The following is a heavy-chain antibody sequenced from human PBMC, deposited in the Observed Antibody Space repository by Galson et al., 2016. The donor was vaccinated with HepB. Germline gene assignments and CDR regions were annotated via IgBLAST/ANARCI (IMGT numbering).Heavy chain of an antibody. CDR1: GGTFSSYA. J-gene: IGHJ4*02. D-gene: IGHD6-19*01. Sequence: SVKVSCKASGGTFSSYAISWVRQAPGQGLEWMGGIIPIFATANYAQNFQGRVTITADESTSTAYMNLNSLRSEDTAVYYCANSDYGNGWFRTAFDSWGQGTLVTVSS. CDR3: ANSDYGNGWFRTAFDS. CDR2: IIPIFATA. V-gene: IGHV1-69*13.